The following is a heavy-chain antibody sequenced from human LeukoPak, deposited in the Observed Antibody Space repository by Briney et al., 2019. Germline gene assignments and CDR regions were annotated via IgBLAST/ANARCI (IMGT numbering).Heavy chain of an antibody. Sequence: ASVKVSCKASGYTFTSYGISWVRQAPGQGLEWMGWISAYNGNTNYAQKLQGRVTMTTDTSTSTAYMELRSLRSDDTAVYYCARDRASSWYPYYYYYYYMDVWGKGTAVTISS. CDR3: ARDRASSWYPYYYYYYYMDV. V-gene: IGHV1-18*01. D-gene: IGHD6-13*01. J-gene: IGHJ6*03. CDR1: GYTFTSYG. CDR2: ISAYNGNT.